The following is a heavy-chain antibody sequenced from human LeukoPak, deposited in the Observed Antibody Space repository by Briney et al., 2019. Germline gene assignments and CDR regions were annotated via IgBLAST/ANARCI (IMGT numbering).Heavy chain of an antibody. D-gene: IGHD6-13*01. CDR1: GFTFSNYW. J-gene: IGHJ4*02. CDR3: ARAAEISALDN. CDR2: IKQYGSEK. V-gene: IGHV3-7*05. Sequence: GGSLRLSCAASGFTFSNYWMTWVRQAPGKGLEWVATIKQYGSEKYYVDSVEGRFTISRDNAKKSLFLQMDSLRGEDTAVYYCARAAEISALDNWGQGTLVTVSS.